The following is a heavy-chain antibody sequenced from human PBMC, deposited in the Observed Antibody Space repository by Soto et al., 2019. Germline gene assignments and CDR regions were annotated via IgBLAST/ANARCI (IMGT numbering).Heavy chain of an antibody. CDR2: INAGNGNT. CDR1: GYTFTSYA. CDR3: AGGLTGYLHYFDY. V-gene: IGHV1-3*01. D-gene: IGHD3-9*01. Sequence: QVQLVQSGAEVKKPGASVKVSCKASGYTFTSYAMHWVRQAPGQRLEWMGWINAGNGNTKYSQKFQGRVTMTRDTSASTAYMELSSLRAEDTAVYYCAGGLTGYLHYFDYWGQGTPVTVSS. J-gene: IGHJ4*02.